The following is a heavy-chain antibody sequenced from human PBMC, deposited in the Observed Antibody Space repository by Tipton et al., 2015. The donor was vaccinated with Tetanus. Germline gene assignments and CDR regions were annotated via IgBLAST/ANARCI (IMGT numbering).Heavy chain of an antibody. Sequence: TLSLTCAVHGGSFSDNFWAWIRQFPGKGLEWIGEINYTGSTYHNPSLKSRVTMSVDTSKKEVSLKLKSVTAADTAVYYCAAALVRWFDPWGQGTLVTVSS. CDR1: GGSFSDNF. V-gene: IGHV4-34*01. D-gene: IGHD6-13*01. CDR3: AAALVRWFDP. J-gene: IGHJ5*02. CDR2: INYTGST.